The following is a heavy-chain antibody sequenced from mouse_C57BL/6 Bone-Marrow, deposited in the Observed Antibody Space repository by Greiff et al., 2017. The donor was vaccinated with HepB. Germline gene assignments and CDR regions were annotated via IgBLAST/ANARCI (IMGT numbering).Heavy chain of an antibody. J-gene: IGHJ2*01. V-gene: IGHV5-16*01. D-gene: IGHD1-1*01. Sequence: EVKLMESEGGLVQPGRSMKLSCTASGFTFSDYYMAWVRQAPEKGLEWVANINYDGSSTYYLDSLKSRFIISRDNAKNILYLQMNSLKSEDTATYYCARKTYGSSYPYFCYWGQGTTLTVSS. CDR2: INYDGSST. CDR3: ARKTYGSSYPYFCY. CDR1: GFTFSDYY.